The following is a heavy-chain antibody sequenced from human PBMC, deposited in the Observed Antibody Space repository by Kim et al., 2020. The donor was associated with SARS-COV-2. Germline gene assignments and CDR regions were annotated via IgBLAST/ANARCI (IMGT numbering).Heavy chain of an antibody. CDR2: ISGSGGST. J-gene: IGHJ6*02. Sequence: GGSLRLSCAASGFTFSSYAMSWVRQAPGKGLEWVSAISGSGGSTYYADSVKGRFTISRDNSKNTLYLQMNSLRAEDTAVYYCAKTLVATILPLNPNYYYYYGMDVWGQGTTVTVSS. CDR3: AKTLVATILPLNPNYYYYYGMDV. V-gene: IGHV3-23*01. CDR1: GFTFSSYA. D-gene: IGHD5-12*01.